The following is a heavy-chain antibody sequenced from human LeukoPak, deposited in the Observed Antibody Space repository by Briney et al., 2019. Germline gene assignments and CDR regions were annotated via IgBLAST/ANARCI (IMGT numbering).Heavy chain of an antibody. CDR3: AELGITMIGGV. D-gene: IGHD3-10*02. V-gene: IGHV3-48*04. CDR1: GFNFSNYN. Sequence: GGSLRLSCAASGFNFSNYNMNWVRQAPGKGLEWISYISSSGSTIYYADSVKGRFTISRDNAKNSLYLQMNSLRAEDTAVYYCAELGITMIGGVWGKGTTVTISS. J-gene: IGHJ6*04. CDR2: ISSSGSTI.